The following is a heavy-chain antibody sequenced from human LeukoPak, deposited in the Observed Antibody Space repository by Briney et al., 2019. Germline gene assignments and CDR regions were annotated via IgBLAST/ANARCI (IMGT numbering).Heavy chain of an antibody. V-gene: IGHV3-23*01. Sequence: QPGGSLRLSCAASGFPLSSYAMSWVRQGPGKGLEWVAATSSSDPGTYHADSVRGRFTISRDNSKNTLYLQMNSLRAEDTAVYFCARRSGVAVAGAFDYWGQGTLVTVSS. D-gene: IGHD6-19*01. J-gene: IGHJ4*02. CDR3: ARRSGVAVAGAFDY. CDR2: TSSSDPGT. CDR1: GFPLSSYA.